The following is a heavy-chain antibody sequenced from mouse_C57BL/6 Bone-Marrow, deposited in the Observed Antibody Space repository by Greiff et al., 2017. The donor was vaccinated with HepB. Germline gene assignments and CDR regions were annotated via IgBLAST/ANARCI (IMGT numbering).Heavy chain of an antibody. J-gene: IGHJ3*01. CDR1: GFTFSDYY. CDR3: ARGGEDAY. V-gene: IGHV5-12*01. CDR2: ISNGGGST. Sequence: EVQRVESGGGLVQPGGSLKLSCAASGFTFSDYYMYWVRQTPEKRLEWVAYISNGGGSTYYPDTVKGRFTISRDNAKNTLYLQMSRLESEDTAMYYCARGGEDAYWGQGTLVTVSA.